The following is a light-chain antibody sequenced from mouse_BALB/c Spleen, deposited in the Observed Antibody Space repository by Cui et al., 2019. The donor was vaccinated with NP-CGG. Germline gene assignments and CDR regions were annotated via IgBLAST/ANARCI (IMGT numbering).Light chain of an antibody. CDR2: GTN. V-gene: IGLV1*01. CDR3: AVLYNNNWV. CDR1: TGAVTTSNY. J-gene: IGLJ1*01. Sequence: QAVVTQESALTTSPGETVTLTCRSSTGAVTTSNYANWVQEKPDHLLTGLIGGTNNRAPGVPARISASLIGDKAAVPITAGQTTDEAVNFCAVLYNNNWVFGGGTKLTVL.